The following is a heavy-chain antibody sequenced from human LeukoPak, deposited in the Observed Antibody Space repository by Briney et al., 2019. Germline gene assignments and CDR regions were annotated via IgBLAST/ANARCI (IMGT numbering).Heavy chain of an antibody. J-gene: IGHJ4*02. V-gene: IGHV3-7*05. D-gene: IGHD2/OR15-2a*01. CDR2: IKEDGSER. CDR1: GFTFSSYW. CDR3: ARGGGRHVEY. Sequence: GGSLRLSCAASGFTFSSYWMSWVRQAPGKGLEWVANIKEDGSERNYVDSVKGRFTISRDNAKNSLYLQMNSLRAEDTAVYYCARGGGRHVEYWGQGNLVTVSS.